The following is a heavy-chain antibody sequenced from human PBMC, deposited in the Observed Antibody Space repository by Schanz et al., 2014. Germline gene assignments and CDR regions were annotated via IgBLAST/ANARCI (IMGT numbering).Heavy chain of an antibody. CDR3: AKDPRGDKNDRAYYFDY. CDR2: VHPGGST. Sequence: EVQLVESGGGLVQPGGSLRLSCAVSGFIVRSNYMTWVRQAPGKGLEWVSFVHPGGSTYYPDSVKGRFGISRDNSENTLYLQMSSLRVEDTAVYYCAKDPRGDKNDRAYYFDYWGQGTLVSVSS. D-gene: IGHD3-10*01. CDR1: GFIVRSNY. V-gene: IGHV3-66*01. J-gene: IGHJ4*02.